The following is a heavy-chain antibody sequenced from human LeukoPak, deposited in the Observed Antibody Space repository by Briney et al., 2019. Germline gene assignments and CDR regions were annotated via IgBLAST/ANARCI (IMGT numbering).Heavy chain of an antibody. J-gene: IGHJ4*02. CDR2: ISAYNGNT. CDR3: ARDSKGSGTYDY. V-gene: IGHV1-18*01. CDR1: GYTFTSYG. Sequence: ASVKVSCKASGYTFTSYGISWVRQAPGQGLEWMGWISAYNGNTNYAQKLQGRVTMTTDTSTSTAYMELRSLRSDDTPVYYCARDSKGSGTYDYWGQGALVTVSS. D-gene: IGHD6-13*01.